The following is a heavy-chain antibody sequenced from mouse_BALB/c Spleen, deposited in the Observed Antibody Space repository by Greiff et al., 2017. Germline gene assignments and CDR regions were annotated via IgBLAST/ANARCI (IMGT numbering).Heavy chain of an antibody. CDR2: INPYNDGT. CDR3: ALYYYGRGFAY. D-gene: IGHD1-1*01. Sequence: VQLKESGPELVKPGASVKMSCKASGYTFTSYVMHWVKQKPGQGLEWIGYINPYNDGTKYNEKFKGKATLTSDKSSSTAYMELSSLTSEDSAVYYCALYYYGRGFAYWGQGTLVTVSA. J-gene: IGHJ3*01. CDR1: GYTFTSYV. V-gene: IGHV1-14*01.